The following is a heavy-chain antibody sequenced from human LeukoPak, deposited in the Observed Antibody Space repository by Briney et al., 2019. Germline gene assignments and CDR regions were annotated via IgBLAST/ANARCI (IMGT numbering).Heavy chain of an antibody. CDR3: ARAPQFGGVIVYFDY. CDR1: GGSISSYY. CDR2: INTSGST. Sequence: SETLSLTCTVSGGSISSYYWSWIRQPAGKGLEWIGRINTSGSTNYNPSLKSRVTISVDTSKNQFSLKLSSVTAADTAVYYCARAPQFGGVIVYFDYWGQGTLVTVSS. J-gene: IGHJ4*02. V-gene: IGHV4-4*07. D-gene: IGHD3-16*02.